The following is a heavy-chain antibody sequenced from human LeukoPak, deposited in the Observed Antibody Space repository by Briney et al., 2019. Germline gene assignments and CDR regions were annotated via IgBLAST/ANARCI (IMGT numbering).Heavy chain of an antibody. CDR1: GFKFNSYW. CDR3: ARNFDY. Sequence: PGGSLRLSCAAFGFKFNSYWMTWVRQAPGKGLEWVDYIKQDGSEEYYGDSVKDRFTISRDNAKNSLYLHLHSLRAEDTAVYYCARNFDYWGQGTLVTVSS. V-gene: IGHV3-7*01. CDR2: IKQDGSEE. J-gene: IGHJ4*02.